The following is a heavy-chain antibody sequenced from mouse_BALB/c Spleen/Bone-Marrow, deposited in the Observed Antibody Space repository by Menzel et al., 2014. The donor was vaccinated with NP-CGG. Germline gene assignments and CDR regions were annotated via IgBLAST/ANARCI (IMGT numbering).Heavy chain of an antibody. Sequence: EVKVVESGGGLVKPGGSLKLSCAASGFAFSSYDMSWVRQTPEKRLEWVATISSGGSYTYYPDSVKGRLTISRDNARNTLYLQMSSLRSEDTALYYCARPLTGAYFDYWGQGTTLTVSS. CDR2: ISSGGSYT. CDR3: ARPLTGAYFDY. D-gene: IGHD4-1*01. J-gene: IGHJ2*01. CDR1: GFAFSSYD. V-gene: IGHV5-9*02.